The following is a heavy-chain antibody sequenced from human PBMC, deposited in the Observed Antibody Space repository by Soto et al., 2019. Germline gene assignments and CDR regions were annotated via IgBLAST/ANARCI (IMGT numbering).Heavy chain of an antibody. V-gene: IGHV1-8*01. Sequence: QVHLVQSGAEVKKPGASVKVSCKASGYTFTSYDINWVRQATGQGLEWMGWMNPDSGHTGYAQKFQGRVTMTRDTSISTAYMELTSLTSEDTAVYYCARIGDPHYNYGRDVWGQGTMVTASS. CDR2: MNPDSGHT. J-gene: IGHJ6*02. D-gene: IGHD2-21*02. CDR1: GYTFTSYD. CDR3: ARIGDPHYNYGRDV.